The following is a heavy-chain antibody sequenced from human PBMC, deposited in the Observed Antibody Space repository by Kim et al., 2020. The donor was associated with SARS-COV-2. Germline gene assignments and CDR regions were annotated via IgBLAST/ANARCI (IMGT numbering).Heavy chain of an antibody. D-gene: IGHD3-22*01. V-gene: IGHV3-11*06. J-gene: IGHJ4*02. CDR3: ARGKGYYYDSSGYYPIGSDY. Sequence: RFTISRDNAKNSLYLQMNSLGAEDTAVYYCARGKGYYYDSSGYYPIGSDYWGQGTLVTVSS.